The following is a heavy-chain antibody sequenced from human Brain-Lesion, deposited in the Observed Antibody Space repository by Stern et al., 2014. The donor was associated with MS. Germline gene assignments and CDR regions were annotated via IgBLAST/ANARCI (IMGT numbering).Heavy chain of an antibody. V-gene: IGHV1-24*01. CDR2: FDHEDGET. CDR1: GYTLTELS. CDR3: ATLSPGAGGNYYRHFDY. Sequence: DQLVESGAEVKKPGASVKVSCKVSGYTLTELSMHWVRQAPRKGLEWMGGFDHEDGETIYAQKFQGRVTMTEDTSTDTAYMELSSLRSEDTAVYYCATLSPGAGGNYYRHFDYWGQGTLVTVSS. J-gene: IGHJ4*02. D-gene: IGHD1-26*01.